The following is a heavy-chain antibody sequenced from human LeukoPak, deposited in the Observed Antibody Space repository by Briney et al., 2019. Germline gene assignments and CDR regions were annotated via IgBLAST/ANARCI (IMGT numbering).Heavy chain of an antibody. D-gene: IGHD5-12*01. CDR1: GGSISSYY. V-gene: IGHV4-59*01. J-gene: IGHJ4*02. Sequence: PSETLSLTCTVSGGSISSYYWSWTRQPPGKGLEWIGYIYYSGSTNYNPSLKSRVTISVDTSKNQFSLKLSSVTAADTAVYYCARLRRRGYSGYAFDYWGQGTLVTVSS. CDR3: ARLRRRGYSGYAFDY. CDR2: IYYSGST.